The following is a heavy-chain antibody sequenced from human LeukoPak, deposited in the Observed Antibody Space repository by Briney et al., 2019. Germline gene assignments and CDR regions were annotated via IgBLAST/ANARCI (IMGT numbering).Heavy chain of an antibody. Sequence: SVKVSCKASGGTFSSYAISWERQAPGQGLEWMGRIIPIFGIANYAQKFQGRVTITADKSTSTAYMELSSLRSEDTAVYYCARVIAAAGTRWFDRWGQGTLVTVPS. D-gene: IGHD6-13*01. CDR1: GGTFSSYA. J-gene: IGHJ5*02. CDR3: ARVIAAAGTRWFDR. CDR2: IIPIFGIA. V-gene: IGHV1-69*04.